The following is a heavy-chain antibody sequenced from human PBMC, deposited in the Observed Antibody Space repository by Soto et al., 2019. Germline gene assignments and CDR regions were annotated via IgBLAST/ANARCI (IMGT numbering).Heavy chain of an antibody. Sequence: GGSLRLSCAASGFTFTSYAMSWVRQAPGKGLEWVSAISGSGGGTYYADSVKGRFTISRDNSKNTLYLQMNSLRAEDTAVYYCAKRDPNDVAARPFDYWGQGTLVTVSS. J-gene: IGHJ4*02. CDR1: GFTFTSYA. D-gene: IGHD6-6*01. V-gene: IGHV3-23*01. CDR2: ISGSGGGT. CDR3: AKRDPNDVAARPFDY.